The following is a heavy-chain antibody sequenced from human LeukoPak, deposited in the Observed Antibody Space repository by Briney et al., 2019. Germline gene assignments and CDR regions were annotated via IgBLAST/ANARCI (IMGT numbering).Heavy chain of an antibody. D-gene: IGHD1-1*01. Sequence: GGSLRLSCAASGFTFSSYWMSWVRQAPGKGLEWVANIKQDGSEKYNVDSVKGRFTISRDNTNNSLYLQMNSLRAEDTAVYYWARSWTAAFDMGGEGTMVTVSS. J-gene: IGHJ3*02. CDR1: GFTFSSYW. V-gene: IGHV3-7*01. CDR2: IKQDGSEK. CDR3: ARSWTAAFDM.